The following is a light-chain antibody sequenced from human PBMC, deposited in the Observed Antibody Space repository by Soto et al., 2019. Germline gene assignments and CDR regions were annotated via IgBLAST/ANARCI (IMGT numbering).Light chain of an antibody. V-gene: IGKV3D-20*02. Sequence: EIVLTQSPGTLSLSPGERATLSFRASQSVSSSYLAWYQQKPGQAPRLLIFGASTRATGIPARFSGSGSGTEFTLTISSLEPEDFAVYYCQQRSNWLITFGQGTRLEI. J-gene: IGKJ5*01. CDR2: GAS. CDR3: QQRSNWLIT. CDR1: QSVSSSY.